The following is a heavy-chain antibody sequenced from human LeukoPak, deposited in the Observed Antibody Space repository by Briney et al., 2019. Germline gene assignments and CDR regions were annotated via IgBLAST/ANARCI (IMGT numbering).Heavy chain of an antibody. Sequence: SETLSLTCTVSGGSISSYYWSWIRQPPGKGLEWIGYIYYSGSTNYNPSLKSRVTIPVDTSKNQFSLKLSSVTAADTAVYYCAKGGITWHLGGDYFDYWGQGTLVTVSS. D-gene: IGHD1-14*01. CDR2: IYYSGST. CDR3: AKGGITWHLGGDYFDY. J-gene: IGHJ4*02. V-gene: IGHV4-59*01. CDR1: GGSISSYY.